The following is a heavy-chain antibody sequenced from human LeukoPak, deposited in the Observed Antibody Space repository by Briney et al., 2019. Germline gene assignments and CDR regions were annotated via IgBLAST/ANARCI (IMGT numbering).Heavy chain of an antibody. V-gene: IGHV4-30-2*01. Sequence: SETLSLTCAVSGGSISSGGYSWSWIRQPPGKGLEWTGYIYHSGSTYYNPSLKSRVTISVDRSKNQFSLKLRSVTAADTAVYYCARETHDPTMVRGVVDYWGRGTLVTVSS. CDR2: IYHSGST. CDR1: GGSISSGGYS. CDR3: ARETHDPTMVRGVVDY. J-gene: IGHJ4*02. D-gene: IGHD3-10*01.